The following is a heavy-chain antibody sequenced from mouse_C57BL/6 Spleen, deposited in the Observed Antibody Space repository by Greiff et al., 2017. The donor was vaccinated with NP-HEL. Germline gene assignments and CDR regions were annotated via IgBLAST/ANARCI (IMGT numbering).Heavy chain of an antibody. CDR1: GYTFTTYP. J-gene: IGHJ3*01. Sequence: VQVVESGAELVKPGASVKMSCKASGYTFTTYPIEWMKQNHGKSLEWIGNFHPYNDDTKYNEKFKGKATLTVEKSSSTVYLELSRLTSDDSAVYYCARGDDGYLWFAYWGQGTLVTVSA. CDR3: ARGDDGYLWFAY. V-gene: IGHV1-47*01. CDR2: FHPYNDDT. D-gene: IGHD2-3*01.